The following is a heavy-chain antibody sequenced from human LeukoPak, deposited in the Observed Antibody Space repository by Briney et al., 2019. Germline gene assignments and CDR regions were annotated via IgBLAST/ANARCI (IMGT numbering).Heavy chain of an antibody. J-gene: IGHJ3*02. CDR3: ARDGRGYSAWDDAFDI. D-gene: IGHD5-18*01. CDR1: GFTFSSYA. CDR2: ISYDGSNK. Sequence: GGSLRLSCAASGFTFSSYAMHWVRQAPGKGLEWVAVISYDGSNKYCADSVKGRFTISRDNSKNTLYLQMNSLRAEDTAVYYCARDGRGYSAWDDAFDIWGQGTMVTVSS. V-gene: IGHV3-30-3*01.